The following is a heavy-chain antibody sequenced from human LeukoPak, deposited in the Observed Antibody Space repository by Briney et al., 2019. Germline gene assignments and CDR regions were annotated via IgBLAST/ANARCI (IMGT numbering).Heavy chain of an antibody. CDR3: ARGTARGIVGATTNDY. J-gene: IGHJ4*02. V-gene: IGHV3-21*01. CDR1: GFTFSSYS. Sequence: GGSLRLSCAASGFTFSSYSMNWVRQAPGKGLEWVSSISSSSSYIYYADSVKGRFTISRDNAKNSLYLQMNSLRAEDTAMYYCARGTARGIVGATTNDYWGQGTLVTVSS. D-gene: IGHD1-26*01. CDR2: ISSSSSYI.